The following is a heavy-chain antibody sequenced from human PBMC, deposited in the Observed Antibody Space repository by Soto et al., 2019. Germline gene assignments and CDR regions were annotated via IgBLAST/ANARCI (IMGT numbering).Heavy chain of an antibody. D-gene: IGHD2-15*01. V-gene: IGHV4-59*01. Sequence: PEETLSLSCTVSGGSISSYYWSWIRQPPGKGLEWIGYIYYSGSTNYNPSLKSRVTISVDTSKNQFSLKLSSVTAADTAVYYCARDRVARGVDYWGQGTLVTVSS. CDR1: GGSISSYY. J-gene: IGHJ4*02. CDR3: ARDRVARGVDY. CDR2: IYYSGST.